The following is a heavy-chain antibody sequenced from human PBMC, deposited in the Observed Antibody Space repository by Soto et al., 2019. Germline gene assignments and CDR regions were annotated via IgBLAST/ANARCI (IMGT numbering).Heavy chain of an antibody. CDR3: AGEYYYDSSGYYHLYGMDV. V-gene: IGHV4-39*02. CDR1: GGSISSSSYY. Sequence: SETLSLTSTVSGGSISSSSYYWGWIRQPPGKGLEWIGSIYYSGSTYYNPSLKSRVTISVDTSKNQFSLKLSSVTAADTAVYYCAGEYYYDSSGYYHLYGMDVWGQGTTVTVSS. J-gene: IGHJ6*02. D-gene: IGHD3-22*01. CDR2: IYYSGST.